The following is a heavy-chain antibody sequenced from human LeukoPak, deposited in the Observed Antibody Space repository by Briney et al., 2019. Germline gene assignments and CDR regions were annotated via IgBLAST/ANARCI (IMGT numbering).Heavy chain of an antibody. CDR3: ARDKNLYYDSSGYYPTRFDY. CDR2: ISSSSSYT. CDR1: GFTFSDYY. V-gene: IGHV3-11*05. Sequence: GGSLRLSCAASGFTFSDYYMSWIRQAPGKGLEWVSYISSSSSYTNYADSVKGRFTISRDNAKNSLYLQMNSLRDEDTSVYYCARDKNLYYDSSGYYPTRFDYWGQGTLVTVSS. J-gene: IGHJ4*02. D-gene: IGHD3-22*01.